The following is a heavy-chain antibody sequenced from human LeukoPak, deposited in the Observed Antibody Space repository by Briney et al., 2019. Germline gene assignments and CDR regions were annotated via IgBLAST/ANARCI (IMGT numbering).Heavy chain of an antibody. CDR3: ARFRSIAARPGYYYMDV. CDR2: ISSSSSTM. D-gene: IGHD6-6*01. Sequence: GGSLRLSCAASGFTFSSYSMNWVRQAPGKGLEWVSYISSSSSTMYYADSVKGRFTISRDNAKNSLYLQMNSLRAEDTAVYYCARFRSIAARPGYYYMDVWGKGTTVTVSS. CDR1: GFTFSSYS. V-gene: IGHV3-48*01. J-gene: IGHJ6*03.